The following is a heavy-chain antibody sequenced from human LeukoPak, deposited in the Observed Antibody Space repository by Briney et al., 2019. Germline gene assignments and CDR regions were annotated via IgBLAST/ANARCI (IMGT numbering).Heavy chain of an antibody. J-gene: IGHJ4*02. CDR1: GGSISSYY. CDR3: AREGSWGQFDY. D-gene: IGHD6-13*01. CDR2: IYYSGST. Sequence: PSETLSLTCTVSGGSISSYYWSWIRQPPGKGLEWIGYIYYSGSTNYNPSLKSRVTISVDTSKNQFSLKVSSATAADTAVYYCAREGSWGQFDYWGQGTLVTVSS. V-gene: IGHV4-59*01.